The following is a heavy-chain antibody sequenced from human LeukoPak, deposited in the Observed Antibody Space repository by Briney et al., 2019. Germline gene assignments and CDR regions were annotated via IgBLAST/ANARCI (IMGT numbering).Heavy chain of an antibody. CDR3: ARGFALDF. Sequence: QTLSLTCNISGDTVSSNSAAWNWIRQSPSRGLEWLGRTYYRSKWYYDYAVSVKSQITISPDTSKNQFSLQLNSVTADDTAVYYCARGFALDFWGQGTMVTVSS. CDR1: GDTVSSNSAA. CDR2: TYYRSKWYY. V-gene: IGHV6-1*01. J-gene: IGHJ3*01.